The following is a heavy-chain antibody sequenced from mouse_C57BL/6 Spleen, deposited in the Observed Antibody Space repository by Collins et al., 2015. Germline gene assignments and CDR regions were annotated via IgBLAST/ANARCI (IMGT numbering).Heavy chain of an antibody. D-gene: IGHD3-2*02. CDR3: ARSPSQAPFDY. Sequence: QVQLQQSGAELVRPGTSVKVSCKASGYAFTNYLIEWVKQRPGQGLEWIGVINPGSGGTNYNEKFKGKATLTADKSSSTAYMQLSSLTSEDSAVYFCARSPSQAPFDYWGQGTTLTVSS. CDR2: INPGSGGT. J-gene: IGHJ2*01. CDR1: GYAFTNYL. V-gene: IGHV1-54*01.